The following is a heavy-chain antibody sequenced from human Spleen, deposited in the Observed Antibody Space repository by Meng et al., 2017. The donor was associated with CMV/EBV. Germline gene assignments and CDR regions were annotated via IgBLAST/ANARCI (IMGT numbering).Heavy chain of an antibody. J-gene: IGHJ2*01. CDR3: ARARSGSAINWYFDL. Sequence: FIFSDHYMDWVRQAPGKGPEWVGRIRRKANSYTTEYAASVTGRFIVSRDDSKNSVYLQMNSLKTEDTAIYYCARARSGSAINWYFDLWGRGTLVTVSS. V-gene: IGHV3-72*01. CDR2: IRRKANSYTT. CDR1: FIFSDHY. D-gene: IGHD1-26*01.